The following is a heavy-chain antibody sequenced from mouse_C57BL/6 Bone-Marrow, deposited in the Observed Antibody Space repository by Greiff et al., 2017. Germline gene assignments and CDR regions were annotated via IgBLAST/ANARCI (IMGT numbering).Heavy chain of an antibody. CDR3: ARSPLLLRGYYFDY. D-gene: IGHD1-1*01. CDR2: INPYNGGT. Sequence: VQLKESGPVLVKPGASVKMSCKASGYTFTDYYMNWVKQSHGKSLEWIGVINPYNGGTSYNQKFKGKATLTVDKSSSTAYMELNSLTSEDSAVYYCARSPLLLRGYYFDYWGQGTTLTVSS. CDR1: GYTFTDYY. V-gene: IGHV1-19*01. J-gene: IGHJ2*01.